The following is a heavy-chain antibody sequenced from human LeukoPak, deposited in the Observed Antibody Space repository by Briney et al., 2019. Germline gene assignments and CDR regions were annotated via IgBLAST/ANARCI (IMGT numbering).Heavy chain of an antibody. J-gene: IGHJ4*02. CDR3: ARLGPASSGWPESFDY. CDR1: GFTFNSYW. D-gene: IGHD6-19*01. CDR2: IKRDGSEK. V-gene: IGHV3-7*03. Sequence: GSLRLSCAASGFTFNSYWMNWVRQAPGKGLEWVANIKRDGSEKYYVDSVEGRFTISRDNAKNSLDLQMNSLRVEDTAVYYCARLGPASSGWPESFDYWGQGTLVTVSS.